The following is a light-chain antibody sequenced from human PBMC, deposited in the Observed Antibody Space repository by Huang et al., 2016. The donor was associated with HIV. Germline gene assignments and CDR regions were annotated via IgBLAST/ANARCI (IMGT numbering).Light chain of an antibody. V-gene: IGKV3-15*01. CDR2: DTS. Sequence: EIVMTQSPATLPVSPGGRVTLSCRASRSVSRNLAWYQQKPGQAPRLLIYDTSTRATGIPFRFSGSGSGTEFTLTISSLQSEDFAVYYCQQYNNWPPWTFGQGTKVEIK. CDR3: QQYNNWPPWT. J-gene: IGKJ1*01. CDR1: RSVSRN.